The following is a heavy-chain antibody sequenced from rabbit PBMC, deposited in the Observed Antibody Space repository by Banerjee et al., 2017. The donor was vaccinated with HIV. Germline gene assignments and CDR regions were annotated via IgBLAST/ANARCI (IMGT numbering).Heavy chain of an antibody. Sequence: QSLEESGGDLVKPGASLTLTCTASGFSFSSSYYMCWVRQAPGKGLEWIGCIYAGSSGSTSYASWAKGRFTISKTSSTTVTLQMTSLTAADTATYFCASGGYAGDGYATGAFDPWGQGTLVTVS. CDR1: GFSFSSSYY. CDR3: ASGGYAGDGYATGAFDP. V-gene: IGHV1S40*01. J-gene: IGHJ2*01. D-gene: IGHD6-1*01. CDR2: IYAGSSGST.